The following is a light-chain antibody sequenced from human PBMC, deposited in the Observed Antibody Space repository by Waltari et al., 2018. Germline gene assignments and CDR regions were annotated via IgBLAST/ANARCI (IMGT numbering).Light chain of an antibody. CDR1: QVISSW. V-gene: IGKV1-12*01. CDR3: QQANSFPWT. CDR2: AAS. Sequence: IQMTQSPSSVSASVGDRVTITCRASQVISSWLAWYQQNPGKAPRLLIYAASALQSGVPSRFSGSGSELHFTLTINNLQPEDFATYYCQQANSFPWTFGQGTKVEIK. J-gene: IGKJ1*01.